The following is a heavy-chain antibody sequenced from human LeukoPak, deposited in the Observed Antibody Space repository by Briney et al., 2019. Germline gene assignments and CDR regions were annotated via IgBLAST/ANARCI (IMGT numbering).Heavy chain of an antibody. Sequence: SETLSLTCTVSGGSISSYYWSWIRQPPGKGLEWIGYIYYSGSTNYNPSLKSRVTMSVDTSKNQFSLKLSSVTAADTAVYYCARASRGLWFGKSDDAFDIWGQGTMVTVSS. D-gene: IGHD3-10*01. J-gene: IGHJ3*02. CDR1: GGSISSYY. CDR2: IYYSGST. V-gene: IGHV4-59*12. CDR3: ARASRGLWFGKSDDAFDI.